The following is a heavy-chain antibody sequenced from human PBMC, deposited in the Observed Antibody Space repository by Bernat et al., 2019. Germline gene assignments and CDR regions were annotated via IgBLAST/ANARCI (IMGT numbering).Heavy chain of an antibody. CDR2: IDWDDDK. CDR1: GFSLSTSGMC. D-gene: IGHD4-17*01. Sequence: QVTLRESGPALVKPTQTLTLTCTFSGFSLSTSGMCVSWIRQPPGKALEWLARIDWDDDKYYSTSLKTRLTISKDTSKNQVVLTMTNMDPVDTATYYCARILLVTDGDPRGFDYGGQGTLVTVSS. J-gene: IGHJ4*02. CDR3: ARILLVTDGDPRGFDY. V-gene: IGHV2-70*15.